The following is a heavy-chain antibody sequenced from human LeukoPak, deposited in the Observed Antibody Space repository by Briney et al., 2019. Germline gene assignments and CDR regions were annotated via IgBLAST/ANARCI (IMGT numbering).Heavy chain of an antibody. CDR2: INPNSGGT. CDR1: GYTFTGYY. Sequence: GASVKFSCKASGYTFTGYYMHWVRQAPGQGLEWMGWINPNSGGTNYAQKFQGRVTMTRDTSISTAYMELSRLRSDDTAVYYCARGGSELSIDAPGFFCFDPWGQGTLVTVSS. D-gene: IGHD1-26*01. J-gene: IGHJ5*02. V-gene: IGHV1-2*02. CDR3: ARGGSELSIDAPGFFCFDP.